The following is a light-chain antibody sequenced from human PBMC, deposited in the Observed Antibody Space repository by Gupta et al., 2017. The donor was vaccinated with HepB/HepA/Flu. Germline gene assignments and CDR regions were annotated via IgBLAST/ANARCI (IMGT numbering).Light chain of an antibody. Sequence: QSALTQPRTVSASPGQSVAVSFTGSSSDVGGYNYVSWYQQHPGKAPKLMIYDVNKRPSGVPDRFSGSKSGNTASLTISGLQAEDESDYYCCSYAGSNTYVFGTGTTVTVL. V-gene: IGLV2-11*01. J-gene: IGLJ1*01. CDR3: CSYAGSNTYV. CDR1: SSDVGGYNY. CDR2: DVN.